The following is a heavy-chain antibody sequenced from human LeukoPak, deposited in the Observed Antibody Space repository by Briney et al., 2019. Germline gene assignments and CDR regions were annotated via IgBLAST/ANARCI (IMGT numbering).Heavy chain of an antibody. Sequence: PGGSLRLSCAASGFTFDDYAMHWVRQAPGKGLEWVSGISWNSGSIGYADSVKGRFTISRDNSKNSLYLQMNSLRAEDTAFYYCAKDGVVAALGDNWFDPWGQGTLVTVSS. D-gene: IGHD2-15*01. CDR3: AKDGVVAALGDNWFDP. CDR2: ISWNSGSI. CDR1: GFTFDDYA. J-gene: IGHJ5*02. V-gene: IGHV3-9*01.